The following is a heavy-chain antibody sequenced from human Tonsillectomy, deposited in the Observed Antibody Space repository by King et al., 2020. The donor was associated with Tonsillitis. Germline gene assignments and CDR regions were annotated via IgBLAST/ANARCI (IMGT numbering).Heavy chain of an antibody. CDR2: ISYDGSNK. J-gene: IGHJ4*02. CDR3: ARDDMPHCGGDCDHFDY. CDR1: KFTFSNYA. Sequence: VQLVESGGGVVQPGRSLRLSCAASKFTFSNYAIHWVRQAPGKGLEWVAVISYDGSNKYYADSVKGRFTISRDNSKNTLYLQMNSLRAEDTAVYYCARDDMPHCGGDCDHFDYWGQGTLLTVSS. D-gene: IGHD2-21*02. V-gene: IGHV3-30-3*01.